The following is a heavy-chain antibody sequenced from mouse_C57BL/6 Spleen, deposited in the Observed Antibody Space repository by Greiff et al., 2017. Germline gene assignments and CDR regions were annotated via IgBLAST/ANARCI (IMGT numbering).Heavy chain of an antibody. CDR1: GYAFSSYW. Sequence: VQLQEFGAELVKPGASVKISCKASGYAFSSYWMNWVKQRPGKGLEWIGQFYPGDGDTNYNGKFKGKATLTADKSSSTAYVQLSSLTSEDSAVYFCARSGNYGSSYAMDYWGQGTSVTVSS. CDR3: ARSGNYGSSYAMDY. D-gene: IGHD1-1*01. J-gene: IGHJ4*01. CDR2: FYPGDGDT. V-gene: IGHV1-80*01.